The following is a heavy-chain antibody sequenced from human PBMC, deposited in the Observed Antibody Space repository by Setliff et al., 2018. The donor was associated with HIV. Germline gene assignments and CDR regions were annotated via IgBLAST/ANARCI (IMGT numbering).Heavy chain of an antibody. CDR1: GFTLNSFG. Sequence: GGSLRLSCAASGFTLNSFGMNWVRQAPGKGLECIAYISSSGSTTYYADSVQGRFTISRDIAENSLHLQMNSLRAEDTAVYYCARVFWYGLPQIYYYMDVWGKGTTVTVSS. J-gene: IGHJ6*03. D-gene: IGHD2-8*02. V-gene: IGHV3-48*01. CDR3: ARVFWYGLPQIYYYMDV. CDR2: ISSSGSTT.